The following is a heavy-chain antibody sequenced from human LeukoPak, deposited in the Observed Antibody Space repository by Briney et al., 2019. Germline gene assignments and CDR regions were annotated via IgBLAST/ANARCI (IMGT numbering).Heavy chain of an antibody. CDR1: GYTFSSYD. V-gene: IGHV1-8*01. J-gene: IGHJ3*02. D-gene: IGHD3-16*01. CDR3: ARARTDLEFGDLAYAFEI. CDR2: MNPNSGNT. Sequence: GASVKVSCKASGYTFSSYDINWVRQAAGQELEWMGWMNPNSGNTGYAEKFQGRVSMTRNNPISTAYMELSSLRSEDTAVYYCARARTDLEFGDLAYAFEIWGQGTLVTVSS.